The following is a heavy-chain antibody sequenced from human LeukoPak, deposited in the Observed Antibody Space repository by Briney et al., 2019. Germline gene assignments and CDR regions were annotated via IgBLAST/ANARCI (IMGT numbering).Heavy chain of an antibody. J-gene: IGHJ4*02. D-gene: IGHD3-22*01. V-gene: IGHV3-64*01. CDR2: ISSNGGST. CDR3: ARVSSSGYYYFDF. Sequence: GGSLRLSCAASGFTFSSYAMHWVRQAPGKGLEYVSAISSNGGSTYYANSVKGRFTISRDNSKNTLFLQMGGLRAEDMAVYYCARVSSSGYYYFDFWGQGTLVTVSS. CDR1: GFTFSSYA.